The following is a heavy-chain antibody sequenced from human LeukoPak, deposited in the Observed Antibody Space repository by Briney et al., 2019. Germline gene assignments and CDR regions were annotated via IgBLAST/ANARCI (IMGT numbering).Heavy chain of an antibody. CDR3: ARATVYCSSTSCPVNGMDV. CDR2: TNPNSGGT. Sequence: ATVKVSCKASGYTFTGYYMHWVRQAPGQGLEWMGWTNPNSGGTNYAQKFQGWVTMTRDTSISTAYVELSRLRSDDTAVYYCARATVYCSSTSCPVNGMDVWGQGTTVTVSS. V-gene: IGHV1-2*04. J-gene: IGHJ6*02. CDR1: GYTFTGYY. D-gene: IGHD2-2*01.